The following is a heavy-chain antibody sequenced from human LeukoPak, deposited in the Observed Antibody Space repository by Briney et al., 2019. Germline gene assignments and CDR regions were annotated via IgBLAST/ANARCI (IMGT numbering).Heavy chain of an antibody. Sequence: PGGSLRLSCAASGFNFRIYAMSWVRLAPGRGLEWVSGILGDGSKAFYADSEKGRFTISKDYSKNTLYLQMNSLSADDTAIYYCAKDSIYADGKWDIDYWGQGTLVTVSS. CDR2: ILGDGSKA. D-gene: IGHD1-26*01. CDR3: AKDSIYADGKWDIDY. CDR1: GFNFRIYA. V-gene: IGHV3-23*01. J-gene: IGHJ4*02.